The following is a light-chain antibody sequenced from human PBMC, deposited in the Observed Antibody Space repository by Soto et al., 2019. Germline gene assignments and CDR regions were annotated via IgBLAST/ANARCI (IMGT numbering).Light chain of an antibody. J-gene: IGLJ7*01. V-gene: IGLV1-44*01. CDR3: ATWDDSLNGYAV. Sequence: QSVLTQPPSASGTPGQRVTIFCSGGSSNIGSNPVNWYQQLPGTAPKLLIFDNNLRPSGVPGRFSGSKSGTSASLAISGLQPEDEADYYCATWDDSLNGYAVFGGGTKLTVL. CDR1: SSNIGSNP. CDR2: DNN.